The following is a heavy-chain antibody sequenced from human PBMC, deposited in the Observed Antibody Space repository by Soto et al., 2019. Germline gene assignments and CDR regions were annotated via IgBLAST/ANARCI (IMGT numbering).Heavy chain of an antibody. Sequence: EVQLVESGGGVVRPGGSLRLSCAASGFTFDDYGMSWVRQAPGKGLEWVSGINWNGGSTGYADSVKGRFTISRDNAKNALYLQMNSLRSEDTALYYCARLYSSGWYGPGRYWGQGTLVTVSS. CDR3: ARLYSSGWYGPGRY. CDR1: GFTFDDYG. CDR2: INWNGGST. D-gene: IGHD6-19*01. J-gene: IGHJ4*02. V-gene: IGHV3-20*04.